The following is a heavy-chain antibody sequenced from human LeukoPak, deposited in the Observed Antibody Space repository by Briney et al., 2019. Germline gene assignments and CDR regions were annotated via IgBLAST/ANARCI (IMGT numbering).Heavy chain of an antibody. V-gene: IGHV3-30*18. CDR2: TSYDGYNK. CDR3: AKDRRGSYYVLDY. D-gene: IGHD1-26*01. Sequence: PGGSLPLPCPACGFTFSSYGLHRLRQAPGKGLEGVAVTSYDGYNKYYVDSVKGRFTISRDNPKNTLYLQMNSLRGEDTAVYYCAKDRRGSYYVLDYWGQGTLVTVSS. CDR1: GFTFSSYG. J-gene: IGHJ4*02.